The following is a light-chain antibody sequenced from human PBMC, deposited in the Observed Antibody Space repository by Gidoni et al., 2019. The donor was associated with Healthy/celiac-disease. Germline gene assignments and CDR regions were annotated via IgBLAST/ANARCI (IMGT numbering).Light chain of an antibody. J-gene: IGKJ2*01. V-gene: IGKV1-5*01. CDR3: QQYNSYSYT. CDR1: QSISSW. CDR2: DAS. Sequence: DIQMTQSPSTLSASVGDRVTITCRASQSISSWLAWYQQKPGKAPKLLRYDASSLESGVPSRSSGSGSGTEFTLTISSLQPDDFATYYCQQYNSYSYTFGQGTKLEIK.